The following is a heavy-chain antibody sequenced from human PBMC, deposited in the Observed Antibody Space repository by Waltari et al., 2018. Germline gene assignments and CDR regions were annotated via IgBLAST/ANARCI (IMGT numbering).Heavy chain of an antibody. CDR3: ARVGLYCSSTSCYNDY. J-gene: IGHJ4*02. CDR2: IWDVGSNK. V-gene: IGHV3-33*01. D-gene: IGHD2-2*02. Sequence: QVQLVESGGGVVQPGSSLRLSCAASGFTFSSYGMHWVRQAPGKGLEWVADIWDVGSNKYYVDSGKGGFTISRDNSKKRLYLKMNSLRAEDTAVYYCARVGLYCSSTSCYNDYWGQGTLVTVSS. CDR1: GFTFSSYG.